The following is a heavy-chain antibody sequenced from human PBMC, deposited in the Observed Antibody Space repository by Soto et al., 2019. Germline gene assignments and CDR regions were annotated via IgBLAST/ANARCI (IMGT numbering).Heavy chain of an antibody. J-gene: IGHJ5*02. V-gene: IGHV4-30-4*01. CDR3: ARAHITMVGGAANWFDP. D-gene: IGHD3-10*01. Sequence: SETLSLTCTVSGGSISSGDYYWSWIRQPPGKGLEWIGYIYYSGSTYYNPSLKSRVTISVDTSKNQFSLKLSSVTAADTAVYYCARAHITMVGGAANWFDPWGQGTLVTVSS. CDR2: IYYSGST. CDR1: GGSISSGDYY.